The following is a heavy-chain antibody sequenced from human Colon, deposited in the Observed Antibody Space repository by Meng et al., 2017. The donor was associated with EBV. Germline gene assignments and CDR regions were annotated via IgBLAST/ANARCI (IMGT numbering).Heavy chain of an antibody. CDR3: ARDPAQEDFDTSGYMYDS. J-gene: IGHJ5*01. V-gene: IGHV4-34*01. D-gene: IGHD3-22*01. CDR2: IHHSGST. Sequence: QVQRQESGPGRVKPSETLSLPCAVFGGSFSGNFWTWIRQSPGEGLEWIGEIHHSGSTKYNPSLKNRVSISLDTSKKQFSLQLTSVTAADTAVYFCARDPAQEDFDTSGYMYDSWGPGTLVTVSS. CDR1: GGSFSGNF.